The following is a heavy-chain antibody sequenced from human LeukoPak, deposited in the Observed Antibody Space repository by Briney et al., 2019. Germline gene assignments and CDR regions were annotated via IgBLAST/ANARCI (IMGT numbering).Heavy chain of an antibody. V-gene: IGHV3-30*02. CDR3: LRFGELLQFDY. CDR1: GFTFTSYG. Sequence: GRSLRPSCAASGFTFTSYGMHWVRQAPGKGLEWVAFIQYDGSNKYYPDSVKGRFTISGNNSKNTLYLQMSRLRAEDTAVYYCLRFGELLQFDYWGQGTLVTVSS. CDR2: IQYDGSNK. J-gene: IGHJ4*02. D-gene: IGHD3-10*01.